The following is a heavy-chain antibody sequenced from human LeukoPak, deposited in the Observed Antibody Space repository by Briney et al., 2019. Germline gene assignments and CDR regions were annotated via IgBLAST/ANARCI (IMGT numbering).Heavy chain of an antibody. CDR3: AKALGVVPAASFDY. V-gene: IGHV3-23*01. J-gene: IGHJ4*02. CDR2: ISGSGGRT. D-gene: IGHD2-2*01. Sequence: GGSLRLSCAASGFTFSSYAMSWVRQDLGKGLEWVSAISGSGGRTYYADSVKGRFTIPRDNSKNTLYLQLNSVRAEDTAVYYCAKALGVVPAASFDYWGQGPLVTVSS. CDR1: GFTFSSYA.